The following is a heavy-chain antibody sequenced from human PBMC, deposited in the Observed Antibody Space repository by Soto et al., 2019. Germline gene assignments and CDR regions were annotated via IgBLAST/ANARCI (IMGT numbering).Heavy chain of an antibody. D-gene: IGHD1-1*01. CDR1: GGSISSYY. Sequence: QVQLQESGPGLVKPSETLSLTCTVSGGSISSYYWSWIRQPPGKGLEWIGYIYYSGSTNYNPSLKCRVTISVDTSKNQFSLKLSSVTAADTAVYYCARDRGNWRPKYYFDYWGQGTLVTVSS. J-gene: IGHJ4*02. CDR3: ARDRGNWRPKYYFDY. CDR2: IYYSGST. V-gene: IGHV4-59*01.